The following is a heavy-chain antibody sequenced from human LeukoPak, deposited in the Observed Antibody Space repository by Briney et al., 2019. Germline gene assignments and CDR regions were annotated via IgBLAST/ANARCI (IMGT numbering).Heavy chain of an antibody. CDR2: ISSSSSTI. Sequence: GGSLRLSCAASGFTFSSYAMSWVRQAPGKGLEWVSYISSSSSTIYYADSVKGRFTISRDNAKNSLYLQMDSLRAEDTAVYYCARESIAAFDYWGQGTLVTVSS. V-gene: IGHV3-48*01. CDR1: GFTFSSYA. J-gene: IGHJ4*02. D-gene: IGHD6-6*01. CDR3: ARESIAAFDY.